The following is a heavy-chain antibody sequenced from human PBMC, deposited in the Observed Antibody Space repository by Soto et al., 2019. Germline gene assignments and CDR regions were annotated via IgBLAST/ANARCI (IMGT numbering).Heavy chain of an antibody. Sequence: EVQLVESGGGLVQPGGSLRLSCAASGFTFSSYSMNWVRQAPGKGLEWVSYISSSSSTIYYADSVKGRFTISRDNAKNSLYLQMNSLRDEDTAVYYCARDLRYYYDSSGYSEYYFDYWGQGTLVTVSS. D-gene: IGHD3-22*01. CDR2: ISSSSSTI. CDR3: ARDLRYYYDSSGYSEYYFDY. V-gene: IGHV3-48*02. CDR1: GFTFSSYS. J-gene: IGHJ4*02.